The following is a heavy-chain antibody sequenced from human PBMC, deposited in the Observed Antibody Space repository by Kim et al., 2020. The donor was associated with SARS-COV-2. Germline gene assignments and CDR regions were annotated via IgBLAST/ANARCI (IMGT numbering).Heavy chain of an antibody. CDR3: ARGAVGARQFDY. Sequence: SETLSLTCAVYGGSFSGYYWRWIRQPPGKGLEWIGEINHSGSTNYNPSPKSRVTISVDTSKNQIALKLSSVPAADTAVYYCARGAVGARQFDYWGQGTLVTVSS. V-gene: IGHV4-34*01. J-gene: IGHJ4*01. CDR2: INHSGST. CDR1: GGSFSGYY. D-gene: IGHD1-26*01.